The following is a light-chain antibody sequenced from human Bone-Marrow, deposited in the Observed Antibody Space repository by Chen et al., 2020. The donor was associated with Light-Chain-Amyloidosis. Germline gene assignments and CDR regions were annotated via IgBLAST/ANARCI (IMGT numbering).Light chain of an antibody. CDR2: DDS. CDR3: QVWDRSSDRPV. J-gene: IGLJ3*02. CDR1: NIGSTI. V-gene: IGLV3-21*02. Sequence: SYVLTQPSSVSVAQGQTATIACGGNNIGSTIVHLYQQTPGKAPLLVVYDDSDRPSGIPELLYGSNSGNAATLTISRVEAGDEADYYCQVWDRSSDRPVFGGGTKLTVL.